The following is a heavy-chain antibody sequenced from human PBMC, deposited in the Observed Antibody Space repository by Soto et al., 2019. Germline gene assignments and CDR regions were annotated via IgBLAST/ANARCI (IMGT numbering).Heavy chain of an antibody. CDR3: EGWSGYYNIDV. Sequence: SETLSLPCTVSGGSISSYYWSWIRQPAGKGLEWIGRIYTSGSTNYNPSLKSRVTMSLDTSKTQFSLRLTSVTAADTAVYYCEGWSGYYNIDVWGQGTTVTVSS. J-gene: IGHJ6*02. CDR2: IYTSGST. V-gene: IGHV4-4*07. D-gene: IGHD3-3*01. CDR1: GGSISSYY.